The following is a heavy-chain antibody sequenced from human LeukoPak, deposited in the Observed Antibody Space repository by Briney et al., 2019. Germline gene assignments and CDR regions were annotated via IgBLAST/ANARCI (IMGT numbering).Heavy chain of an antibody. Sequence: ASVKVSCKASGYTFTDNVINWVRQTTGQGIEWMGWVSPDSGDTGYAPNFRGRVTMTTDTSINTAYMELTSLTSEDTAIYYCTRGRAAGDWGQGTLVTV. CDR1: GYTFTDNV. CDR2: VSPDSGDT. D-gene: IGHD6-19*01. J-gene: IGHJ4*02. CDR3: TRGRAAGD. V-gene: IGHV1-8*01.